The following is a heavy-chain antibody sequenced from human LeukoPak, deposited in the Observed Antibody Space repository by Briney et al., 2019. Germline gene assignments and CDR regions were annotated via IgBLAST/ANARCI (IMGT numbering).Heavy chain of an antibody. D-gene: IGHD4-23*01. CDR1: GYTLSNYD. Sequence: ASVKVSCKASGYTLSNYDIKWVRQATGQGLEWLGWINPKSGRTGYAQKFQDRITITRNTSISTAYMELSSLGSEDTAVYFCARETPSRFFDYWGQGTLVTVSS. J-gene: IGHJ4*02. V-gene: IGHV1-8*01. CDR2: INPKSGRT. CDR3: ARETPSRFFDY.